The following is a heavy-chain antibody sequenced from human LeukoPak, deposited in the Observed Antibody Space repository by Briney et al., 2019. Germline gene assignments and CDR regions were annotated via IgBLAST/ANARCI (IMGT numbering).Heavy chain of an antibody. D-gene: IGHD1-26*01. CDR2: FDPEDGET. Sequence: ASVKVSCKVSGYTLTELSMHWVRQAPGKGLEWMGGFDPEDGETIYAQKFQGRVTITRDTSASTAYMELSSLRSEDTAVYYCATLQNSGSYSLFDYWGQGTLVTVSS. J-gene: IGHJ4*02. CDR1: GYTLTELS. V-gene: IGHV1-24*01. CDR3: ATLQNSGSYSLFDY.